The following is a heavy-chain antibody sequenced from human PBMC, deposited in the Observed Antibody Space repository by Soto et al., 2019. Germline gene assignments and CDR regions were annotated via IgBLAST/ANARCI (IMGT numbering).Heavy chain of an antibody. D-gene: IGHD3-3*01. J-gene: IGHJ4*02. V-gene: IGHV4-4*02. CDR1: GGSLSSSDW. CDR2: IYHTGST. CDR3: ARVRFSTIFGVVLDY. Sequence: SETLSLTCAVSGGSLSSSDWWSWVRQPPTKGLEWIGEIYHTGSTNYNPSLKSRVTISGDKSKNQSSLKLTSVTAADTAVYYCARVRFSTIFGVVLDYWGQGTLVTV.